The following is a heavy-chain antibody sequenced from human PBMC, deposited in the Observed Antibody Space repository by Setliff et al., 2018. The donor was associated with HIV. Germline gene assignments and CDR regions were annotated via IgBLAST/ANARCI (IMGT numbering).Heavy chain of an antibody. CDR2: IKSKTDGGTT. D-gene: IGHD2-2*01. CDR1: GFNFNNAW. J-gene: IGHJ4*02. Sequence: GGSLRLSCAASGFNFNNAWMSWVRQAPGKGLEWVGLIKSKTDGGTTDYAAPVKDRFTISRDDSKNTLYLQMNSLKSEDTAVYYCARGKIVVVPAAMRPFDYWGQGTLVTVSS. CDR3: ARGKIVVVPAAMRPFDY. V-gene: IGHV3-15*01.